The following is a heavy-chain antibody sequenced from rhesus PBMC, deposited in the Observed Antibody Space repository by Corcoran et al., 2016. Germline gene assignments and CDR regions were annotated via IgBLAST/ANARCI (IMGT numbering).Heavy chain of an antibody. J-gene: IGHJ4*01. D-gene: IGHD1-20*01. Sequence: EVQLVRSGAEVKKPGASVKISCKASGYTFTDYYLHWVRQAPGKGLEWRGRVDPNDREAIHAQDFQDRVTITTAASTDTAYMELSSLRSKDTAVYYCATGTWNNGYYFDYWGQGVLVTVSS. CDR1: GYTFTDYY. V-gene: IGHV1-111*02. CDR2: VDPNDREA. CDR3: ATGTWNNGYYFDY.